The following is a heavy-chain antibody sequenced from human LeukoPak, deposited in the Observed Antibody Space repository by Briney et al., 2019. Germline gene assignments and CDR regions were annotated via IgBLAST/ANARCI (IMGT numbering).Heavy chain of an antibody. Sequence: PGGPLRLSCAASGFTFSRSAMTWVRQGPGTGLEFVASNSGGATYYADSVKGRFTISRDNSKNTLYLQMNSLRAEDTALYYCAKDGLYYDGSEHVYYFDSWGQGTLVTVSS. CDR3: AKDGLYYDGSEHVYYFDS. V-gene: IGHV3-23*01. CDR2: NSGGAT. J-gene: IGHJ4*02. D-gene: IGHD3-22*01. CDR1: GFTFSRSA.